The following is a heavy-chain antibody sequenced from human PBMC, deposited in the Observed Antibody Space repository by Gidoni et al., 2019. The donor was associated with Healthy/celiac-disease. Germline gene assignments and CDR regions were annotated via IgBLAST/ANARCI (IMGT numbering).Heavy chain of an antibody. D-gene: IGHD3-10*01. V-gene: IGHV4-39*01. J-gene: IGHJ5*02. Sequence: QLQLQESGPGLVKTSETLSPTCTVSGGAISSSSYYGGWSRQPPGKGLEWIGRIYYSGRTSSNPSLKSRVTISIDTSKTQFSLKLSSVTAADTAVYYCARALLLWFGELLSWFDPWGQGTLVTVSS. CDR2: IYYSGRT. CDR3: ARALLLWFGELLSWFDP. CDR1: GGAISSSSYY.